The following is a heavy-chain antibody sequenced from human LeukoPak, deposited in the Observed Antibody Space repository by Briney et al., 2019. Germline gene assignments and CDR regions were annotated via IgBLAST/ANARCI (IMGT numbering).Heavy chain of an antibody. V-gene: IGHV4-39*07. Sequence: PSETLSLTCTASSDSFSRRTSYWGCLRPPPGKGLEWTGSISYSGTTSYNPSLKSRVTISVDTSKTQFSLQLSSVTAADTAVYYCARRPRWLLYFDYWGQGTLVTVSS. CDR1: SDSFSRRTSY. J-gene: IGHJ4*02. CDR2: ISYSGTT. CDR3: ARRPRWLLYFDY. D-gene: IGHD4-23*01.